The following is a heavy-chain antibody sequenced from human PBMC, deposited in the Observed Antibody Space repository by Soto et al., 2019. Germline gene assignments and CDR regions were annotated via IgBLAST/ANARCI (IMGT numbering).Heavy chain of an antibody. V-gene: IGHV5-10-1*01. CDR3: ARRAHMSRRGETFSYYYYGMDV. Sequence: PGESLKISCKGSGYSFTSYWISWVRQMPGKGLEWMGRIDPIDSYTNYSPSFQGHVTISADKSISTAYLQWSSLKASDTAMYYCARRAHMSRRGETFSYYYYGMDVWGQGTTVTAP. D-gene: IGHD3-16*01. CDR2: IDPIDSYT. CDR1: GYSFTSYW. J-gene: IGHJ6*02.